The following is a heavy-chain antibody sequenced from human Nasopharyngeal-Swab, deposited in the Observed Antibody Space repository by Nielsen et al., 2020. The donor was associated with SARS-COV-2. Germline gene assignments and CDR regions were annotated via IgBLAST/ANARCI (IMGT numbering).Heavy chain of an antibody. Sequence: GGSLRLSCAASGFTFDDYTMHWVRQPPGEGLEWVSGINWNSGRKGYADSVKGRFTISRDNAKNSLYLQMNSLRAEDTAVYYCARDGQSRTNWFDPWGQGTVVTVSS. J-gene: IGHJ5*02. CDR2: INWNSGRK. CDR3: ARDGQSRTNWFDP. CDR1: GFTFDDYT. V-gene: IGHV3-9*01. D-gene: IGHD2-8*01.